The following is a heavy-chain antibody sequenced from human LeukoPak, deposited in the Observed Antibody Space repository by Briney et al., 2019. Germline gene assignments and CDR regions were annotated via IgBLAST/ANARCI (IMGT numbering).Heavy chain of an antibody. CDR3: ARVGGYSYGIDY. CDR2: IYYSGST. V-gene: IGHV4-59*01. D-gene: IGHD5-18*01. J-gene: IGHJ4*02. Sequence: SETLSLTYTVAGGSISSYYWSWIRQPPGKGLEWIGYIYYSGSTNYNPSLKSRVTISVDTSKNQFSLKLSSVTAADTAVYYCARVGGYSYGIDYWGQGTLVTVSS. CDR1: GGSISSYY.